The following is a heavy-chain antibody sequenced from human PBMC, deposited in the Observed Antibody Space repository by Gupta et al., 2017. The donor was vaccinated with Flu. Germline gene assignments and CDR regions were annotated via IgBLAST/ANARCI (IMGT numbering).Heavy chain of an antibody. V-gene: IGHV3-15*01. CDR3: TTYKYGSFLS. D-gene: IGHD1-1*01. J-gene: IGHJ5*02. Sequence: TFSNAWMSWVRQAPGKGLEWVGRVNKMADGGTTDDAAPVKGRFTISRDDSKNTLYLQMNSLRTEDSAVYDCTTYKYGSFLSWGQGTLVTVSS. CDR1: TFSNAW. CDR2: VNKMADGGTT.